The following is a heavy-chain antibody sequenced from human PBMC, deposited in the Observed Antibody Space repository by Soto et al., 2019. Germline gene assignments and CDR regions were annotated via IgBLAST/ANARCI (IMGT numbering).Heavy chain of an antibody. CDR3: ARDSGVPAGDYFYYYYGMDV. D-gene: IGHD2-2*01. CDR2: IYYSGST. CDR1: GGSISSGGYY. J-gene: IGHJ6*02. V-gene: IGHV4-31*03. Sequence: SETLSLTCTVSGGSISSGGYYWSWIRQHPGKGLEWIGYIYYSGSTYYNPSLKSRVTISVDTSKNQFSLKLSSVTAADTAVYYCARDSGVPAGDYFYYYYGMDVWGQGTTVTVSS.